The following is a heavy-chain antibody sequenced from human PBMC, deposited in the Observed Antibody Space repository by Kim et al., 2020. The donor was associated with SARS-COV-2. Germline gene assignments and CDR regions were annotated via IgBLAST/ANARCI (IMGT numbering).Heavy chain of an antibody. CDR3: EKDKSGVGAIDY. J-gene: IGHJ4*02. D-gene: IGHD1-26*01. CDR1: GFTFSSYV. CDR2: ISYDGNNK. Sequence: GGSLRLSCAASGFTFSSYVMHWVRQAPGKGLEWVAVISYDGNNKNYADSVEGRFTISRDNSKNTLYLQMNILRAEDTAVYYCEKDKSGVGAIDYWGQGTLVTVSS. V-gene: IGHV3-30*18.